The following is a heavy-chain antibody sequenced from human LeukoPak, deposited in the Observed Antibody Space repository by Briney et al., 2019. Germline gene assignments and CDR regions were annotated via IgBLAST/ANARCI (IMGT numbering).Heavy chain of an antibody. V-gene: IGHV3-7*03. CDR1: GFTFSSYE. Sequence: GGSLRLSCAASGFTFSSYEMNWVRQAPGKGLEWVANIKQDGSEKYYVDSVKGRFTISRDNAKNSLYLQMNSLRAEDTALYYCAKDKDGSGSYTDYWGQGTLVTVSS. D-gene: IGHD3-10*01. CDR3: AKDKDGSGSYTDY. CDR2: IKQDGSEK. J-gene: IGHJ4*02.